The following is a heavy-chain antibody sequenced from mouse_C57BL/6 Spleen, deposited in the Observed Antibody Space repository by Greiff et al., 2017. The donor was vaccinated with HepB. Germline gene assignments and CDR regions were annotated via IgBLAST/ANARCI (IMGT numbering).Heavy chain of an antibody. Sequence: ESGPGLVKPSQSLSLTCSVTGYSITSGYYWNWIRQFPGNKLEWMGYISYDGSNNYNPSLKNRISITRDTSKNQFFLKLNSVTTEDTATYYCARDYPNWDGWFAYWGQGTLVTVSA. CDR2: ISYDGSN. D-gene: IGHD4-1*01. CDR3: ARDYPNWDGWFAY. V-gene: IGHV3-6*01. J-gene: IGHJ3*01. CDR1: GYSITSGYY.